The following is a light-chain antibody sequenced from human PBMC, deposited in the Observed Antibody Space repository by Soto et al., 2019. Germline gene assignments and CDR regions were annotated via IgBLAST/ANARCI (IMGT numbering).Light chain of an antibody. V-gene: IGKV1-39*01. CDR1: QSIGTY. CDR2: AAS. CDR3: QQSYSSPPT. Sequence: DIQMTQSPSSLSASVGDRVTITCRASQSIGTYLHWYQQKPGKAPKLLIFAASSLQSGVPSRFSGSRSGPDFTLTISSLQPEDFATYYCQQSYSSPPTFGQGTKVDNK. J-gene: IGKJ1*01.